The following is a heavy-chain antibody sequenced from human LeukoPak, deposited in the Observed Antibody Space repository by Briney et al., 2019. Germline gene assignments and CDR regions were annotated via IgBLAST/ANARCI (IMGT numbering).Heavy chain of an antibody. CDR1: GGTFSSYA. V-gene: IGHV7-4-1*02. CDR2: INTNTGNP. Sequence: ASVKVSCKASGGTFSSYAISWVRQAPGQELEWVGWINTNTGNPTYAQAFTGRFVISLDTSVNTAYLQISSLKAEDTAVYYCARDRDWFDSWGQGTLVTVSS. J-gene: IGHJ5*01. CDR3: ARDRDWFDS.